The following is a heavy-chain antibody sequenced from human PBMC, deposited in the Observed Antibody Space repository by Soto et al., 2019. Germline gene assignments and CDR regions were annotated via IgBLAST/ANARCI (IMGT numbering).Heavy chain of an antibody. CDR1: GFSLSTSGVG. D-gene: IGHD6-19*01. Sequence: QITLKESGPTLAKPTQTLTLTCTFSGFSLSTSGVGVGWIRQPPGKALVWLALIYWDDDKRYSPSLKSRLTITKDTSKNQVVLTMTNMDPVDTATYYCAHGTIAVAGRSWDYWGQGTLVTVSS. V-gene: IGHV2-5*02. CDR2: IYWDDDK. CDR3: AHGTIAVAGRSWDY. J-gene: IGHJ4*02.